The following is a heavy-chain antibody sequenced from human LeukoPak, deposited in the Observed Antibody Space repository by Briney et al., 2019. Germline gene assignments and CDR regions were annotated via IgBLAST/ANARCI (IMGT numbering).Heavy chain of an antibody. J-gene: IGHJ5*02. D-gene: IGHD4-17*01. Sequence: PGGSLRLSCAASGFTFSSYAMTWVRQAPGKGPEWVSAIYGSGYSPYYADSVKGRFTISRDNSKNTLYLDMNSLRAEDTAVYYCAKGGTVTRVRVTWFDPWGQGTLVTASS. V-gene: IGHV3-23*01. CDR3: AKGGTVTRVRVTWFDP. CDR1: GFTFSSYA. CDR2: IYGSGYSP.